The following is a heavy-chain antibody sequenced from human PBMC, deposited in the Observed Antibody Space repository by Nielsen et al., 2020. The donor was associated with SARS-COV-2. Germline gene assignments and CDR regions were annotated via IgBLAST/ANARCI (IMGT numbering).Heavy chain of an antibody. J-gene: IGHJ4*02. CDR3: AKGRGRYFDWLPL. CDR1: GFTFDDYA. Sequence: SLKISCAASGFTFDDYAMHWVRQAPGKGLEWVSGISWNSGSIGYADSVKGRFTISRDNAKNSLYLQMNSLRAEDTALYYCAKGRGRYFDWLPLWGQGTLVTV. D-gene: IGHD3-9*01. CDR2: ISWNSGSI. V-gene: IGHV3-9*01.